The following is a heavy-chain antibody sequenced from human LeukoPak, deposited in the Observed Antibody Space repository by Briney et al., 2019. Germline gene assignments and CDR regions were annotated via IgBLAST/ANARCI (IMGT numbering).Heavy chain of an antibody. CDR1: GGSIRTCY. CDR3: ARGYDGGLALR. Sequence: SETLSLTCSVSGGSIRTCYCSCIRHPPGRGREWIGHIYYSGSTNYNPSLKSRVTISVETSKNQLSLKLTSVTAADTAVYYCARGYDGGLALRWGQGTLVTVSS. CDR2: IYYSGST. D-gene: IGHD3-3*01. V-gene: IGHV4-59*01. J-gene: IGHJ4*02.